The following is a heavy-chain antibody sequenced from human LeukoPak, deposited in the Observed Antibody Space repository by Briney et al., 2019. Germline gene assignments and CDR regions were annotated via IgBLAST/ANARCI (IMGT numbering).Heavy chain of an antibody. CDR1: GFTFSSYG. CDR3: AKDLYYYDSSGYSPHY. CDR2: ISYDGSNK. D-gene: IGHD3-22*01. Sequence: GGSLRLSCAASGFTFSSYGMHWVRQAPGKGLEWVAVISYDGSNKYYADSVKGRFTISRDNSKNTLYLQMNSLRAEDTAVYYRAKDLYYYDSSGYSPHYWGQGTLVTVSS. J-gene: IGHJ4*02. V-gene: IGHV3-30*18.